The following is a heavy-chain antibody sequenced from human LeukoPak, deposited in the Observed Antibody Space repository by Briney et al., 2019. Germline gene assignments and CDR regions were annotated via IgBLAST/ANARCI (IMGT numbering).Heavy chain of an antibody. D-gene: IGHD3-9*01. CDR2: IYYNGST. J-gene: IGHJ6*03. CDR3: ARGYYDILTIYYYDHYYYYYVDV. Sequence: SETLSLTCTVSGGSFNSYYWNWIRQPPGKGLEWIGYIYYNGSTNYNPSLKSRVTISVDTPKNQFSLKLRSVTTADTAVYYCARGYYDILTIYYYDHYYYYYVDVWGKGTTVTVSS. CDR1: GGSFNSYY. V-gene: IGHV4-59*01.